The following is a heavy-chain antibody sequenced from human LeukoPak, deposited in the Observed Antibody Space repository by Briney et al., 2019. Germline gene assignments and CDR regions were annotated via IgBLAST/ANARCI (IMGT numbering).Heavy chain of an antibody. Sequence: GGSLRLSCAASGFTFNTYGMHWVRQAPGKGLEWVAVISYDGSNKYYADSVKGRFTISRDNAKNSVYLQMNRLRVEDTAVYYCARRSYRGVITVYYYYYMDVWGKGTPVTVSS. D-gene: IGHD3-16*02. V-gene: IGHV3-30*03. CDR1: GFTFNTYG. CDR2: ISYDGSNK. J-gene: IGHJ6*03. CDR3: ARRSYRGVITVYYYYYMDV.